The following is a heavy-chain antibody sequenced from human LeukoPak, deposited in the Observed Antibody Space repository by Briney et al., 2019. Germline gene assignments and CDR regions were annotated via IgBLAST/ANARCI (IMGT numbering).Heavy chain of an antibody. V-gene: IGHV3-11*01. CDR3: ARVLPGYSYGYYFDY. CDR1: GFTFSDYY. Sequence: GGSLRLSCAASGFTFSDYYMSWIRQAPGKGLEWVSYISSSGSTIYYTDSVKGRFTISRDNAKNSLYLQMNSLRAEDTAVYYCARVLPGYSYGYYFDYWGQGTLVTVSS. J-gene: IGHJ4*02. D-gene: IGHD5-18*01. CDR2: ISSSGSTI.